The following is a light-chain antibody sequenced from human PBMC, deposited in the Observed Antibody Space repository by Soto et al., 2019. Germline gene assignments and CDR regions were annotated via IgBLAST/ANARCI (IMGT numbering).Light chain of an antibody. J-gene: IGLJ2*01. Sequence: QSVLTQPASVSGSPGQSITISCTGTSSDVGSYNLVSWYQQYPGKAPKLMIYEGSKRPSGISNRFSGSKSGNTASLTISVLQAEDEADYYCWSYSVSSTVVFGGGTKLTVL. CDR2: EGS. CDR3: WSYSVSSTVV. CDR1: SSDVGSYNL. V-gene: IGLV2-23*01.